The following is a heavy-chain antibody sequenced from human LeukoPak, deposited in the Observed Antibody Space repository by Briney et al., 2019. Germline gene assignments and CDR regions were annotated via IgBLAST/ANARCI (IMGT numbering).Heavy chain of an antibody. V-gene: IGHV4-34*01. CDR1: GGSFSGYY. D-gene: IGHD7-27*01. CDR3: AKELPNGVSY. Sequence: SETLSLTCAVYGGSFSGYYWSWIRQHPGKGLEWIGEINHSGSTNYNPSLKSRVTISVDTSKNQFSLKLSSVTAADTAVYYCAKELPNGVSYWGQGTLVTVSS. J-gene: IGHJ4*02. CDR2: INHSGST.